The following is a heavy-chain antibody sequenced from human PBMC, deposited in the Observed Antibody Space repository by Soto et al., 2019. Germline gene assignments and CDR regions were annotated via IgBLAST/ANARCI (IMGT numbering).Heavy chain of an antibody. D-gene: IGHD1-7*01. V-gene: IGHV3-23*01. CDR3: AGWNYDY. CDR2: ISQSAGGNT. J-gene: IGHJ4*02. CDR1: GFTFRSYG. Sequence: LRLSCAASGFTFRSYGMIWVRQTPGKGLEWGSAISQSAGGNTYYADSVKGRFTISRDDSKNTLYLQMDSLRPEDTSQYYCAGWNYDYWGPGTQVTDSS.